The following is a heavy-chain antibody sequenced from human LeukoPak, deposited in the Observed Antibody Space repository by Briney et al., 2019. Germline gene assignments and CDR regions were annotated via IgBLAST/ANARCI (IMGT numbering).Heavy chain of an antibody. CDR2: IYYSGST. J-gene: IGHJ6*02. D-gene: IGHD1-26*01. Sequence: PSETLSLTCTVSGGSISSYYWSWIRQPPGKGLEWIGYIYYSGSTNYNPSLKSRVTISVDTSKNQFSLKLSSVTAADTAVYYCASADDSGSYGMDVWGQGTTVTVSS. CDR1: GGSISSYY. CDR3: ASADDSGSYGMDV. V-gene: IGHV4-59*08.